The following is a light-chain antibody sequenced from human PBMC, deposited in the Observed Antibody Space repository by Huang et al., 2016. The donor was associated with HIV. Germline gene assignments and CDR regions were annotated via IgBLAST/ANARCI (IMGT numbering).Light chain of an antibody. CDR3: QQYTTYFPT. CDR1: LSSSW. V-gene: IGKV1-5*03. CDR2: KAS. Sequence: DIQMTQSPSTLSASVGDRVTIPCRASLSSSWLAWYQQKPGKAPKLLIYKASSLESGVPSRFSGSGSGTEFTLTISSLQPDDFATYYCQQYTTYFPTFGQGTKLEIK. J-gene: IGKJ2*01.